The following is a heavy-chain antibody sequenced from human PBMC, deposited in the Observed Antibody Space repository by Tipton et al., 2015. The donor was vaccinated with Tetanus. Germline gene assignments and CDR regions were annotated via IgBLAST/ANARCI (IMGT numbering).Heavy chain of an antibody. CDR3: ARHSLKLGMWAFDI. CDR1: GGSISTTSDY. V-gene: IGHV4-39*01. J-gene: IGHJ3*02. CDR2: LYYSGTT. D-gene: IGHD7-27*01. Sequence: TLSLTCTVSGGSISTTSDYWGWIRQPPGKGLEWIGSLYYSGTTYYNPSLKSRVTISADTSKNHFSLRLSSVTAADTAVYYCARHSLKLGMWAFDIWGRGALVTVSS.